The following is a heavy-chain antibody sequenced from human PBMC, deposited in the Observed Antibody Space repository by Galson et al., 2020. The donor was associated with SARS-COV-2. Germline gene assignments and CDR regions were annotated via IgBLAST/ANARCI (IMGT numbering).Heavy chain of an antibody. CDR2: IYYSGST. CDR1: GGSISSTSHF. Sequence: SETLSLTCSVSGGSISSTSHFWAWIRQPPGKGLEWIGTIYYSGSTYYSPSLKSRVTTSLDASQRQISLKLTSVIAADTAVYYCARGLEYASSRRGHYHYGLDVWGQGTTVIVSS. D-gene: IGHD2-2*01. V-gene: IGHV4-39*07. CDR3: ARGLEYASSRRGHYHYGLDV. J-gene: IGHJ6*02.